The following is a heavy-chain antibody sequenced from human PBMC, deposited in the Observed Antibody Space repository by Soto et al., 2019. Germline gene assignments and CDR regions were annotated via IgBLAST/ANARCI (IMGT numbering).Heavy chain of an antibody. Sequence: DVQLVESGGGLIQPGASLRLSCAAFGLTVSGEKYVAWVRQAPGKGREWVSALYDVDGTYYADSGKGRFTTSRDSSKTTVYLQMNGLRPDDTAVYYCASWHEREHAYDVWGQGTKVTVSS. V-gene: IGHV3-53*01. CDR2: LYDVDGT. CDR3: ASWHEREHAYDV. CDR1: GLTVSGEKY. J-gene: IGHJ3*01. D-gene: IGHD1-1*01.